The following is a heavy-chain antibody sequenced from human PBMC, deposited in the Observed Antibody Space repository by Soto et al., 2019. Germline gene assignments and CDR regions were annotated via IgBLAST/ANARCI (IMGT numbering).Heavy chain of an antibody. Sequence: GGSLRLSCAASGFTFSSYWMHWVRQAPGKGLVWVSRINSDGSSTSYADSVKGRFTISRDNAKNTLYLQMNSLRAEDTAVYYWARFSGSGYYFNNWGQEPLVTFS. CDR3: ARFSGSGYYFNN. J-gene: IGHJ4*02. V-gene: IGHV3-74*01. CDR2: INSDGSST. D-gene: IGHD5-12*01. CDR1: GFTFSSYW.